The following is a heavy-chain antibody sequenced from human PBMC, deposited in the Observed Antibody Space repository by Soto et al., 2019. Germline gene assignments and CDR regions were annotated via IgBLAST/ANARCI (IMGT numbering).Heavy chain of an antibody. J-gene: IGHJ6*02. CDR2: IYYSGST. CDR3: ARVLTTRLRYYYSGIDV. V-gene: IGHV4-31*03. D-gene: IGHD4-4*01. Sequence: SETLSLTCTVSGGSISSGGYYWSWIRQHPGKGLEWIGYIYYSGSTYYNPSLKSRVTISVDTSKNQFSLKLSSVTAADTAVYYCARVLTTRLRYYYSGIDVWGQGTTVTVSS. CDR1: GGSISSGGYY.